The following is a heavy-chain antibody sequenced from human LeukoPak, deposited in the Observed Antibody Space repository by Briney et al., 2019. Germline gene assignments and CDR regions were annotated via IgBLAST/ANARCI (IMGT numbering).Heavy chain of an antibody. J-gene: IGHJ6*04. CDR2: IRSKAYGGTT. CDR1: RFTFGDYA. V-gene: IGHV3-49*04. CDR3: TRVPGLLWSYYGMDV. D-gene: IGHD3-10*01. Sequence: GGSLRLSCTASRFTFGDYAMSWVSQAPGKGLEWVGFIRSKAYGGTTEYATSVKGRFTISRDDSKSIAYLQMNSLKTEDTAVYYCTRVPGLLWSYYGMDVWGKGTTVTVSS.